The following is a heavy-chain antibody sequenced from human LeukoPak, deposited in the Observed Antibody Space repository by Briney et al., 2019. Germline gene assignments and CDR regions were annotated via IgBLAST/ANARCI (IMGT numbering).Heavy chain of an antibody. CDR1: GSSISNYY. V-gene: IGHV4-59*08. Sequence: KPSETLSLTCSVSGSSISNYYWSWTRQSPGKGLEWIGYIYSTRSTDYNPSLKSRVTISVETSKNQFSLRLSSVTAADTAVYFCARHEGLARPFDYWGQGTLVPVSS. D-gene: IGHD6-19*01. CDR2: IYSTRST. J-gene: IGHJ4*02. CDR3: ARHEGLARPFDY.